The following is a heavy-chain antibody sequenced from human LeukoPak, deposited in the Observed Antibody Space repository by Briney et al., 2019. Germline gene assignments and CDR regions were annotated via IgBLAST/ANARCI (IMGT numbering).Heavy chain of an antibody. J-gene: IGHJ6*04. CDR3: AELGITMIGGV. V-gene: IGHV3-48*03. CDR1: GFTFSSYE. CDR2: ISSSGSTI. D-gene: IGHD3-10*02. Sequence: GGSVRLSCAASGFTFSSYEMNWVRQAPGKGLEWVSYISSSGSTIYYADSVKGRFTISRDNAKNSLYLQMNSLRAEDTAVYYCAELGITMIGGVWGKGTTVTISS.